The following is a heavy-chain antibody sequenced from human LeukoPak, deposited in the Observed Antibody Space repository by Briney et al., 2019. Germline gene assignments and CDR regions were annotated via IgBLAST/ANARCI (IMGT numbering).Heavy chain of an antibody. CDR2: INIYNGNT. J-gene: IGHJ3*02. D-gene: IGHD3-22*01. Sequence: ASVKVSCKASGYTFTTSGVSWVRQVPGQGLEWMGWINIYNGNTYYVQRLQGRVSMTADTSTSTAYMELRSLTSDDTAVYYRARVGKYYYGSSGYAFAFDIWGQGTMVTVSS. CDR1: GYTFTTSG. CDR3: ARVGKYYYGSSGYAFAFDI. V-gene: IGHV1-18*01.